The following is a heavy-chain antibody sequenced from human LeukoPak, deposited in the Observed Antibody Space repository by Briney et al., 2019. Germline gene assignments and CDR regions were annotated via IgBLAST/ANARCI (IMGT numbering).Heavy chain of an antibody. CDR3: ARSGSGSYAFDI. Sequence: GGSLRLSCAASRFTFSSYAMHWVRQAPGKGLEWVAVIWYDGSNKYYADSVKSRFTISRDNSKNTLYLQMNSLRAEDTAVYYCARSGSGSYAFDIWGQGKMVTISS. CDR1: RFTFSSYA. D-gene: IGHD3-10*01. V-gene: IGHV3-33*01. CDR2: IWYDGSNK. J-gene: IGHJ3*02.